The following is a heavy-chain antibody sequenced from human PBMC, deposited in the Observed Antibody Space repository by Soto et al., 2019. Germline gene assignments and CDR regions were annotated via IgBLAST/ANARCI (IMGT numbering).Heavy chain of an antibody. Sequence: EVQLVESGGGLVQPGGSLRLSCAASGFSVSDNYMSWVRQAPGKGLEWISVIYSSGDTYYADSVKGRLTISRDNSRNTLYLQINDLRVEDTAIYDCARDPVYGMCVSFDPWGQGIPVTVSS. CDR3: ARDPVYGMCVSFDP. CDR2: IYSSGDT. J-gene: IGHJ5*02. V-gene: IGHV3-66*01. D-gene: IGHD2-8*01. CDR1: GFSVSDNY.